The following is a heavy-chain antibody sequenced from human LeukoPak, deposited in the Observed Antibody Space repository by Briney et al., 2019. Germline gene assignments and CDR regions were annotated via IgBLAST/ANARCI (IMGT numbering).Heavy chain of an antibody. CDR1: EYTFTDYY. D-gene: IGHD6-19*01. CDR2: INPKSGGT. Sequence: ASVKVSCKASEYTFTDYYIHWVRQAPGQGLEWVGWINPKSGGTNYAQNFQGRVTMTRDTSISTAYMELTRLTSDDTAVYYCARAVAGILVGWFDPWGQGTLVTVSS. CDR3: ARAVAGILVGWFDP. J-gene: IGHJ5*02. V-gene: IGHV1-2*02.